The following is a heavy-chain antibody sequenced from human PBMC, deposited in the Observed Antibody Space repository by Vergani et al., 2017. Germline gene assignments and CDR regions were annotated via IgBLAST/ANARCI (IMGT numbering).Heavy chain of an antibody. V-gene: IGHV1-46*01. CDR1: GYTFTSYY. D-gene: IGHD6-13*01. J-gene: IGHJ4*02. CDR3: ARARSGIGSSWFDY. CDR2: INPSGGST. Sequence: QVQLVQSGAEVKKPGASVKVSCKASGYTFTSYYMHWVRQAPGQGLEWMGIINPSGGSTSYAQKFQGRVTMTRDTSTSTVYMELSSVTAADTAVYYCARARSGIGSSWFDYWGQGTLVTVSS.